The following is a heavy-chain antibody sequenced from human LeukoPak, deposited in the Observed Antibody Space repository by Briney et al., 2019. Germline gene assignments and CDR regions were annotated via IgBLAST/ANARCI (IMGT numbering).Heavy chain of an antibody. CDR3: ARNTNWFDP. J-gene: IGHJ5*02. Sequence: PSETLSLTCTVSGGSISSYYWSWIRRPPGKGLEWIGYIYYSGSTNYNPSLKSRVTISVDTSKNQFSLKLSSVTAADTAVYYCARNTNWFDPWGQGALVTASS. CDR1: GGSISSYY. CDR2: IYYSGST. V-gene: IGHV4-59*01. D-gene: IGHD1/OR15-1a*01.